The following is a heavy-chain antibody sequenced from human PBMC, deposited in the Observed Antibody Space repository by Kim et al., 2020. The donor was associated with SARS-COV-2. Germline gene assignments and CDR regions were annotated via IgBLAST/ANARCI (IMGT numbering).Heavy chain of an antibody. CDR3: ARASRLYYDSSGYYY. D-gene: IGHD3-22*01. V-gene: IGHV4-61*01. CDR1: GGSVSSGSYY. CDR2: IYYSGST. Sequence: SETLSLTCTVSGGSVSSGSYYWSWIRQPPGKGLEWIGYIYYSGSTNYNPSLKSRVTISVDTSKNQFSLKLSSVTAADTAVYYCARASRLYYDSSGYYY. J-gene: IGHJ6*01.